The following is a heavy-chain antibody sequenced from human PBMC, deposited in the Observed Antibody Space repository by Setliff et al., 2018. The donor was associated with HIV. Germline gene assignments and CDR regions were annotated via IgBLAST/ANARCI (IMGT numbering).Heavy chain of an antibody. CDR2: ISWDGGNT. V-gene: IGHV3-43*01. CDR3: ATVGFSRTYYATPYFYGLDV. Sequence: GGSLRLSCAASGFTFDDYTMHWVRQAPGKGLEWVSIISWDGGNTYYADSVKGRFIISRDNSRSTLYLQMNSLRPEDTALYYCATVGFSRTYYATPYFYGLDVWGPGTTVTVSS. J-gene: IGHJ6*02. CDR1: GFTFDDYT. D-gene: IGHD1-26*01.